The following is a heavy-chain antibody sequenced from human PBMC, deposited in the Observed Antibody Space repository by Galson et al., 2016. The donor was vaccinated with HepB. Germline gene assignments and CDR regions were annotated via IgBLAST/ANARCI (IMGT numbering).Heavy chain of an antibody. CDR2: INTDTGMP. Sequence: SVKVSCKASGYTFTSIAMNWVRQAPGQGLEWMGWINTDTGMPTYAQGFTGRFVFSLDTSVSTSYLQINSLKADDTAGYYCARDQAYYYGMDVWGQGTTATVS. V-gene: IGHV7-4-1*02. CDR3: ARDQAYYYGMDV. J-gene: IGHJ6*02. CDR1: GYTFTSIA.